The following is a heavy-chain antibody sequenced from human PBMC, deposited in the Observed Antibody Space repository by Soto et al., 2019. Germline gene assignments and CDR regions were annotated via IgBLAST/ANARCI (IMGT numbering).Heavy chain of an antibody. CDR2: ISAYNGNT. CDR3: ARDWSVQDYDSSGVCFGY. CDR1: GYTFTSYG. J-gene: IGHJ4*02. Sequence: QVQLVQSGAEMKKPGASVKVSCKASGYTFTSYGISWVRQAPGQGLEWMGWISAYNGNTNYAQKLQGRVTMTTDTSTSTAYMELRSLRSDDTAVYYCARDWSVQDYDSSGVCFGYWGQGTLVTVSS. V-gene: IGHV1-18*01. D-gene: IGHD3-22*01.